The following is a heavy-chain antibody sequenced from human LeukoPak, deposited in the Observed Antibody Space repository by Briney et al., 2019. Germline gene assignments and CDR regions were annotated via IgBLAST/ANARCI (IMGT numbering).Heavy chain of an antibody. CDR2: IYYSGST. Sequence: SETLSLTCNVSGYSISSGYYWGWIRQPPGKGLEWIGYIYYSGSTNYNPSLKSRVTISVDTSKNQFSLKLSSVTAADTAVYYCARTILKTHRSGSYKYYYYGMAVWGQGTTVTVSS. D-gene: IGHD3-10*01. V-gene: IGHV4-38-2*02. J-gene: IGHJ6*02. CDR3: ARTILKTHRSGSYKYYYYGMAV. CDR1: GYSISSGYY.